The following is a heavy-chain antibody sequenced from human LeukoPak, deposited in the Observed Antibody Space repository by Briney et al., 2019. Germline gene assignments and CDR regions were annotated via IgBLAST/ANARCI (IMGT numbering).Heavy chain of an antibody. V-gene: IGHV3-23*01. Sequence: GGSLRLSCAASGFTFSSYAMTWVRQAPGKGLEWVSTISDSGGSAYYADSVKGRSTNSRDNSKNTLYLQMNSLRAEDTAVYYCAPSAFDYWGQGTLVTVSS. CDR1: GFTFSSYA. CDR3: APSAFDY. CDR2: ISDSGGSA. J-gene: IGHJ4*02.